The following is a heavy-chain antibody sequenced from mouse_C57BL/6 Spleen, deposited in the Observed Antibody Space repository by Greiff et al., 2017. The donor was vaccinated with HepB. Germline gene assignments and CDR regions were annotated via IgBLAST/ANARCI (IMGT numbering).Heavy chain of an antibody. CDR1: GYTFTSYW. D-gene: IGHD2-4*01. CDR3: ARAGYDYSSFDY. CDR2: INPSSGYT. Sequence: QVHVKQSGAELAKPGASVKLSCKASGYTFTSYWMHWVNQRPGQGLEWIGYINPSSGYTKYNQKFKDKATLTADKSSSTAYMQLSSLTYEDSAVYYCARAGYDYSSFDYWGQGTTLTVSS. V-gene: IGHV1-7*01. J-gene: IGHJ2*01.